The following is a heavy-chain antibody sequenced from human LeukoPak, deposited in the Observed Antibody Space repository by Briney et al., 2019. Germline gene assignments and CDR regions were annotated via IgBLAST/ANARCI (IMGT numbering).Heavy chain of an antibody. CDR1: GFTFSSYA. V-gene: IGHV3-30*04. Sequence: GGSLRLSCAASGFTFSSYAMHWVRQAPGKGLEWVAVISYDGSNKYYADSVKGRFTISRDNSKNTLYLQMNSLRAEDTAVYYCASVTYYYDSSGYYHFDYWGQGTLVTVSS. CDR3: ASVTYYYDSSGYYHFDY. J-gene: IGHJ4*02. CDR2: ISYDGSNK. D-gene: IGHD3-22*01.